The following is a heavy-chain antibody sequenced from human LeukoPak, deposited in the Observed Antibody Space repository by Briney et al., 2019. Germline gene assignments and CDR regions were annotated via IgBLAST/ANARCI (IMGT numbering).Heavy chain of an antibody. V-gene: IGHV1-8*03. CDR2: MNPNSGNT. CDR1: GYTFTGYY. D-gene: IGHD3-22*01. J-gene: IGHJ4*02. Sequence: ASVKVSCKASGYTFTGYYMHWVRQAPGQGLEWMGWMNPNSGNTGYAQKFQGRVTITRNTSISTAYMELSSLRSEDTAVYYCARGGPRDYYEDYWGQGTLVTVSS. CDR3: ARGGPRDYYEDY.